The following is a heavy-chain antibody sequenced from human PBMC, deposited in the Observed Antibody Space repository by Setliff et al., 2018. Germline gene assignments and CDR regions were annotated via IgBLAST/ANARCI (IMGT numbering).Heavy chain of an antibody. Sequence: PSETLSLTCTVSGGSISSSSHYWGWIRQPPGKGLEWIGSIYYTGSTYYNPSLKSRVTMSVDTSKRQFSLKLGSATAADTAVYYCARGRASGGYFEVWYSDLWGRGTLVTVSS. CDR1: GGSISSSSHY. D-gene: IGHD3-22*01. CDR3: ARGRASGGYFEVWYSDL. J-gene: IGHJ2*01. CDR2: IYYTGST. V-gene: IGHV4-39*07.